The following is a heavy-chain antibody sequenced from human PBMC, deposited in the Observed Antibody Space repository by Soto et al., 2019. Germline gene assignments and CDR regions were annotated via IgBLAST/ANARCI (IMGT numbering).Heavy chain of an antibody. CDR1: GYTFTSYA. D-gene: IGHD3-16*02. Sequence: QVQLVQSGAEVKKPGASVKVSCKASGYTFTSYAMHWVRQAPGQRLEWMGWINAGNGNTKYSQKFQGRVTITRDTSASTAYMELSSLRSEDTAVYYCARSPSRPDYIWGSYRWDNWFDPWGQGTLVTVSS. CDR3: ARSPSRPDYIWGSYRWDNWFDP. CDR2: INAGNGNT. V-gene: IGHV1-3*01. J-gene: IGHJ5*02.